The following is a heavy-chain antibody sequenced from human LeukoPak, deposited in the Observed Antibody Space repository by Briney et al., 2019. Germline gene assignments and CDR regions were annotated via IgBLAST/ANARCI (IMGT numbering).Heavy chain of an antibody. CDR2: MNPNSGNT. CDR3: ARGGYSSSWYGMENWFDP. CDR1: GYTFTSYD. Sequence: ASVKVSCKASGYTFTSYDINWVRQATGQGLEWMGWMNPNSGNTGYAQKFQGRVTMTRNTSISTAYMELSSLRSEDTAVYYCARGGYSSSWYGMENWFDPWGQGTLVTVSS. V-gene: IGHV1-8*01. J-gene: IGHJ5*02. D-gene: IGHD6-13*01.